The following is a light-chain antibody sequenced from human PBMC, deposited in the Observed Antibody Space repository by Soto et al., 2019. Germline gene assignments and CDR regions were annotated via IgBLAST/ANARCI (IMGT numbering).Light chain of an antibody. V-gene: IGLV2-8*01. J-gene: IGLJ1*01. Sequence: QSALTQPPSASGSPGQSVTISCTGTSSDVGGYNYVSWYQQHPGKAPKVMIYEVSKRPSGVPDRFSGSKSGNTASLIVSGLQAEDEADYYCSPYAGSNNFVFGTGTKLTVL. CDR2: EVS. CDR1: SSDVGGYNY. CDR3: SPYAGSNNFV.